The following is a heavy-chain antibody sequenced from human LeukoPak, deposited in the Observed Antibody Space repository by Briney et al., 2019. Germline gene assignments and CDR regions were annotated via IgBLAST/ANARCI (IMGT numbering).Heavy chain of an antibody. CDR1: GFIFSHYG. D-gene: IGHD4-11*01. CDR2: IWSDGTNR. CDR3: ARDAQRGFDYSNSLQY. V-gene: IGHV3-33*01. Sequence: GGSLRLSCAASGFIFSHYGMHWVRQAPGKGLEWVAVIWSDGTNRYYADSVKGRFSINRNDSQKRVFLQMDSLSAEGTAVYYCARDAQRGFDYSNSLQYWGQGALVTVSS. J-gene: IGHJ4*02.